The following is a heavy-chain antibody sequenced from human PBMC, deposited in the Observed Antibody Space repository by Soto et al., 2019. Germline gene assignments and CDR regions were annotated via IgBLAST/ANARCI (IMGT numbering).Heavy chain of an antibody. Sequence: GGSLRLSCAASGFTFSSYAMSWVRQAPGKGLEWVSAISGSGGSTYYADSVKGRFTIFRDNSKNTLYLQMNSLRAEDTAVYYCAKDVGGLSSSTIFYYYYYGMDVWGQGTTVTVSS. CDR3: AKDVGGLSSSTIFYYYYYGMDV. CDR2: ISGSGGST. D-gene: IGHD6-13*01. J-gene: IGHJ6*02. CDR1: GFTFSSYA. V-gene: IGHV3-23*01.